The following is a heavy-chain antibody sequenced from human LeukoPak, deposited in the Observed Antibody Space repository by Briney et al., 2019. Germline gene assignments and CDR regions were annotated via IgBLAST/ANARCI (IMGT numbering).Heavy chain of an antibody. Sequence: ASVKVSFKASGYTFTGYYMHWVRQAPGQGLEWMGWINPNSGGTNYAQKFQGRVTMTRDTSISTAYMELSRLRSDDTAVYYCARGPPIRGYRYGYDTGYYYSYSMDVWGKGTTVTISS. V-gene: IGHV1-2*02. CDR3: ARGPPIRGYRYGYDTGYYYSYSMDV. D-gene: IGHD5-18*01. CDR1: GYTFTGYY. CDR2: INPNSGGT. J-gene: IGHJ6*03.